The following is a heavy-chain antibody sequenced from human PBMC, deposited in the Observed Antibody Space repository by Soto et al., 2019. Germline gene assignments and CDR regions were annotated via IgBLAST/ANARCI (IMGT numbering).Heavy chain of an antibody. CDR2: IYYSGST. J-gene: IGHJ4*02. D-gene: IGHD6-13*01. V-gene: IGHV4-31*03. CDR3: ARVLYSSSWSLDY. Sequence: QVQLQESGPGLVKPSQTLSLTCTVSGGSISSGGYYWSWIRQHPGKGLEWVGYIYYSGSTYYNPSLKSRVTIAVDTSKNKFSLKLSSVTAADTAVYYCARVLYSSSWSLDYWGQGTLVTVSS. CDR1: GGSISSGGYY.